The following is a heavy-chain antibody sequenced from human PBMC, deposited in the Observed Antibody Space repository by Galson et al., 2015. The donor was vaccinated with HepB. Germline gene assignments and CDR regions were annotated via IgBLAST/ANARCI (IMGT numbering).Heavy chain of an antibody. J-gene: IGHJ6*02. Sequence: SLRLSCAASGFTFSSYGMHWVRQAPGKGLEWVAVIWYDGSNKYYADSVKGRFTISRDNSKNTLYLQMNSLRAEDTAVYYCARGPDTAMVRTYYYYYGMDVWGQGTTVTVSS. CDR3: ARGPDTAMVRTYYYYYGMDV. CDR2: IWYDGSNK. V-gene: IGHV3-33*01. CDR1: GFTFSSYG. D-gene: IGHD5-18*01.